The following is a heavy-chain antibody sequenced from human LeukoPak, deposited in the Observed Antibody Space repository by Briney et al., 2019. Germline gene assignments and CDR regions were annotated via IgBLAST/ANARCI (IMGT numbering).Heavy chain of an antibody. CDR1: GW. J-gene: IGHJ4*02. V-gene: IGHV3-74*01. CDR2: INHDGTGT. CDR3: ASVFDS. Sequence: GGSLRLSCAASGWMHWVRQAPGKGLVWVSGINHDGTGTYYADSVKGRFTISRDNAKNTLYLQMNSLSAHDTAVYYCASVFDSWGQGFLVTVSS.